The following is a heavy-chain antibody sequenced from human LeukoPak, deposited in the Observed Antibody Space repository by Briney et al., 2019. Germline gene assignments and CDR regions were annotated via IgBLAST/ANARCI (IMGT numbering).Heavy chain of an antibody. CDR2: IIPIFGTA. Sequence: SVKVSCKASGGTFSSYAISWVRQAPGQGLEWMGGIIPIFGTANYAQKFQGRVTITADESTSTAYMELSSLRSEDTAVYYCARERLRSLGGIAVAAPLDPDHYYGMDVWGQGTTVTVSS. CDR1: GGTFSSYA. CDR3: ARERLRSLGGIAVAAPLDPDHYYGMDV. D-gene: IGHD6-19*01. V-gene: IGHV1-69*01. J-gene: IGHJ6*02.